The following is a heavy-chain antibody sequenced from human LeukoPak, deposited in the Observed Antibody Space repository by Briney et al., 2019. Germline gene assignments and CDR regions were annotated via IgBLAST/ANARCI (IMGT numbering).Heavy chain of an antibody. J-gene: IGHJ6*02. CDR1: GGSFSSGSYY. CDR2: IYYSGST. V-gene: IGHV4-61*01. D-gene: IGHD4-11*01. CDR3: ASTTVDYYYYYGMDV. Sequence: SETLSLTCTVSGGSFSSGSYYWSWIRQPPGKGLEWIGYIYYSGSTNYNPSLKSRVTISVDTSKNQFSLKLSSVTAADTAVYYCASTTVDYYYYYGMDVWGQGTTVTVSS.